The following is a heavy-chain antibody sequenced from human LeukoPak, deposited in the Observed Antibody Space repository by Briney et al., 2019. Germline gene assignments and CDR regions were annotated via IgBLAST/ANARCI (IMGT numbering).Heavy chain of an antibody. J-gene: IGHJ4*02. CDR3: AGDKCSGGSCYPIDY. Sequence: ASVKVSCKASGYTFTSYYMYWVRQAPGQGLEWMGIINPSGGSTSYAQKFQGRVTMTRDTSTSTVYMELSSLRSEDTAVYYCAGDKCSGGSCYPIDYWGQGTLVTVSS. CDR2: INPSGGST. CDR1: GYTFTSYY. V-gene: IGHV1-46*01. D-gene: IGHD2-15*01.